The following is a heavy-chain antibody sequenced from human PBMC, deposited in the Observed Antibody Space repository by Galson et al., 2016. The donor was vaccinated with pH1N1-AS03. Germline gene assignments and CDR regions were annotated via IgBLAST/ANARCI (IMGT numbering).Heavy chain of an antibody. D-gene: IGHD2/OR15-2a*01. J-gene: IGHJ5*02. CDR2: IRNDGSKK. CDR3: AKGGIYNREGLGGS. CDR1: GYTFSTYG. V-gene: IGHV3-30*02. Sequence: SLRLSCAASGYTFSTYGMHWVRQAPGKRLDWVSFIRNDGSKKNYADSVKGRFTISRDNSKNTLYLQMNSLRVEDAAVYYCAKGGIYNREGLGGSWGQGTLVAVSS.